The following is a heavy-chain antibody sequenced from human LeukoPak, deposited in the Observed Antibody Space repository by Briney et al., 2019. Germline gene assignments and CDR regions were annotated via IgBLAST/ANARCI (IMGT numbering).Heavy chain of an antibody. V-gene: IGHV4-59*01. CDR1: GGSISGSY. CDR3: ARVSGSYSFDY. Sequence: PSETLSLTCTVSGGSISGSYWSWIRQPPGKGLDWIGYIYYSGSTNYSPSFKSRVTISIDTSKNQFSLKLRSVTPADTAVYYCARVSGSYSFDYWGQGTLVTVSS. J-gene: IGHJ4*02. CDR2: IYYSGST. D-gene: IGHD1-26*01.